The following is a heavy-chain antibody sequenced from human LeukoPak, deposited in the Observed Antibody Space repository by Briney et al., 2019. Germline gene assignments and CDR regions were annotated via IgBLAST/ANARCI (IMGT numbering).Heavy chain of an antibody. CDR1: GGSISSYY. D-gene: IGHD3-3*01. J-gene: IGHJ3*02. CDR2: IYTSGST. CDR3: ARDKYNYDFWSGFSPAQRNAAFDI. Sequence: NPSETLSLTCTVSGGSISSYYWSWIRQPAGKGLEWIGRIYTSGSTNYNPSLKSRVTMSVDTSKNQFSLKLSSVTAADTAVYYCARDKYNYDFWSGFSPAQRNAAFDIWGQGTMVTVSS. V-gene: IGHV4-4*07.